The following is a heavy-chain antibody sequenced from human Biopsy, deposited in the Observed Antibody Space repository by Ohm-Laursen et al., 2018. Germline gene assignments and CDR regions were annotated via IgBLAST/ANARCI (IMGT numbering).Heavy chain of an antibody. D-gene: IGHD4-17*01. Sequence: ATVKISCKASGYPFIAYGISWVRQAPGQGLEWMGWISAYNGHTKFARKFQDRVTMTTDTSTTTAYMDLRSLRSDDTAVYYCARDPHGEGRDYGSYFDYWGQGTLVTVSS. CDR2: ISAYNGHT. V-gene: IGHV1-18*01. CDR3: ARDPHGEGRDYGSYFDY. J-gene: IGHJ4*02. CDR1: GYPFIAYG.